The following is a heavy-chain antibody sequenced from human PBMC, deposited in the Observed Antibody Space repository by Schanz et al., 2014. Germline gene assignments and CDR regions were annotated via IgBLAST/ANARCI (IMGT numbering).Heavy chain of an antibody. J-gene: IGHJ4*02. D-gene: IGHD4-17*01. CDR3: ARGYGDSPTDF. Sequence: VQLLQSGAEVKKPGASVKVSCKASGYTFTSYSIHWVRQAPGQGLEWMGWINVGNGNMKYSQKFQGRVTITRDTSASTAYMELTSLRSEDAAVYFCARGYGDSPTDFWGQGTLVTVSS. CDR2: INVGNGNM. V-gene: IGHV1-3*01. CDR1: GYTFTSYS.